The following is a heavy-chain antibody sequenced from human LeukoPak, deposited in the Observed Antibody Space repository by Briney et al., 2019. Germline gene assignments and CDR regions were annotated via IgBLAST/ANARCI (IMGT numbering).Heavy chain of an antibody. D-gene: IGHD3/OR15-3a*01. Sequence: SETLSLTCTVSGGSISSYYWSWLRQPPGKGLEWIGYIYTSGSTNYNPSLKSRVTISVDTSKNQFSLKLSSVTAADTAVYYCARQAGLSAYFDYWGQGTLVTVSS. V-gene: IGHV4-4*09. CDR3: ARQAGLSAYFDY. J-gene: IGHJ4*02. CDR2: IYTSGST. CDR1: GGSISSYY.